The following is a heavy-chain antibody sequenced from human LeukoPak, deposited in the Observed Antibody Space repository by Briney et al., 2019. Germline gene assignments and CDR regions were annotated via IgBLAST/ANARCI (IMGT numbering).Heavy chain of an antibody. V-gene: IGHV3-30*18. CDR1: GFSFSTYG. D-gene: IGHD1-26*01. J-gene: IGHJ4*02. CDR2: ISSDGSTQ. Sequence: GSLRLSCAASGFSFSTYGMHWVRQAPGKGLEWVAVISSDGSTQYYADSVKGRFTISRDNSKNTLYLQMNSLRAEDTAVYYCAKDRAYLGSYWGQGTLVTVSS. CDR3: AKDRAYLGSY.